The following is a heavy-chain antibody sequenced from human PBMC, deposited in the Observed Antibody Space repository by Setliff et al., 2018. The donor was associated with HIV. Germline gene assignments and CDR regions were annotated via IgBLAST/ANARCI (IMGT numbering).Heavy chain of an antibody. D-gene: IGHD1-1*01. CDR1: GLTFSSYS. Sequence: GGFLRLSCAASGLTFSSYSMNWVRQAPGKGLEWVSYISGSSSITHYADSVKGRFTISRDNAKNSLYLQMNSLRAEDTAVYYCAREVGNQDAFDIWGQGTMVTVSS. J-gene: IGHJ3*02. V-gene: IGHV3-48*01. CDR2: ISGSSSIT. CDR3: AREVGNQDAFDI.